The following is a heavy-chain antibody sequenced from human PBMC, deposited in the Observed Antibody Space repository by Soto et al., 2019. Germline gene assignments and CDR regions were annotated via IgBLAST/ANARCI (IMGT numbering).Heavy chain of an antibody. CDR1: GGSFSGYY. CDR2: INHSGST. Sequence: QVQLQQWGAGLLKPSETLSLTCAVYGGSFSGYYWSWIRQPPGKGLEWIGEINHSGSTNSNASLNSRVTISVDTSKNQFALKLSSVSAADTAVYFCARRRGRQQLVQRFYNGMDVW. J-gene: IGHJ6*01. D-gene: IGHD6-13*01. CDR3: ARRRGRQQLVQRFYNGMDV. V-gene: IGHV4-34*01.